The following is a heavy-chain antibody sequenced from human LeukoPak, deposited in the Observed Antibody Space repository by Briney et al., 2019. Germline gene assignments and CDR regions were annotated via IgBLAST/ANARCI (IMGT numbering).Heavy chain of an antibody. V-gene: IGHV3-48*03. Sequence: GGSLRLSCAASGFTFSSYDMIWVRQASGKGLEWNSYISDSGSRIYYADSVKGRFTISRDNAKNSLYLQMNSLRAEDTAVYYCARVRGSYFPVFDYWGQGTLVTVSS. D-gene: IGHD1-26*01. CDR3: ARVRGSYFPVFDY. J-gene: IGHJ4*02. CDR1: GFTFSSYD. CDR2: ISDSGSRI.